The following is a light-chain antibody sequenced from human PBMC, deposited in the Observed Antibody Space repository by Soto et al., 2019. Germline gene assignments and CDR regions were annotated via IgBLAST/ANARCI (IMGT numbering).Light chain of an antibody. CDR1: QSVTAN. J-gene: IGKJ4*01. CDR3: QQYYNWPLT. Sequence: EIVMTQSPATLSVSPGESATLSCRASQSVTANVAWYQQKPGQAPRLLIYGTSTRVTGIPARFSGSGSGTEFTLTISSLQSEDFAVYYCQQYYNWPLTFGGGTKVDIK. CDR2: GTS. V-gene: IGKV3-15*01.